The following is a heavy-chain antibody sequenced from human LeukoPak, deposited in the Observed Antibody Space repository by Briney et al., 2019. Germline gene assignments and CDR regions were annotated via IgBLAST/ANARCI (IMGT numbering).Heavy chain of an antibody. J-gene: IGHJ4*02. V-gene: IGHV3-30*04. D-gene: IGHD6-19*01. CDR2: ISYDGSNK. CDR1: GFTFSSYA. Sequence: PGGSLRLSCEASGFTFSSYAMHWVRQAPGKGLEWVAVISYDGSNKYYADSVKGRFTISRDNSKNTLYLQMNSLRAEDTAMYYCARDIAVAGFDYWGQGTLVTVSS. CDR3: ARDIAVAGFDY.